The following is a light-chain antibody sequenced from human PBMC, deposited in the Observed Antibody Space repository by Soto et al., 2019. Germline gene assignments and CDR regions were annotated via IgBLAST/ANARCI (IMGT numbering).Light chain of an antibody. J-gene: IGKJ1*01. CDR3: LQYFRCRT. V-gene: IGKV3-15*01. CDR1: QSISSS. CDR2: DAS. Sequence: EIVMTQSPATLSVSPGERATLSCRASQSISSSLAWYQQKPCQAPSLLIDDASTRATDIPARFSGSGTGTAFTLTISRLQAEDSAVYYCLQYFRCRTFGQGTKVEIK.